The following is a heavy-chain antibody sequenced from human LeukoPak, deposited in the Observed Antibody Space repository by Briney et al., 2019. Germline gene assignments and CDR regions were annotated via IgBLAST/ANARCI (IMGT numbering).Heavy chain of an antibody. Sequence: PGGSLRLSCAASGFTFSDYYMSWIRQVPGKGLEWVSYIGRSGTTIHYADSVKGRFTISRDNAKNTLYLQMNSLRAEDTAVYYCARDQQWLDMGYYYYYMDVWGKGTTVTVSS. CDR3: ARDQQWLDMGYYYYYMDV. CDR1: GFTFSDYY. V-gene: IGHV3-11*04. CDR2: IGRSGTTI. J-gene: IGHJ6*03. D-gene: IGHD6-19*01.